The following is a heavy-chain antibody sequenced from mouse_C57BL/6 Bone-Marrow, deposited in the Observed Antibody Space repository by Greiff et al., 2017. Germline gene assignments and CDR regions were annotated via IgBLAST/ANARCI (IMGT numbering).Heavy chain of an antibody. CDR3: ARRGCCSYDWYFDV. D-gene: IGHD1-1*01. Sequence: VHLVESGAELVRPGTSVKLSCKASGYTFTNYWIGWAKQRPGHGLEWIGDIYPGGGYTNYNEKFKGKATLTADKSSSTAYMQFSSLTSEDSAVYYCARRGCCSYDWYFDVWGPGTTVTVSS. J-gene: IGHJ1*01. CDR1: GYTFTNYW. V-gene: IGHV1-63*01. CDR2: IYPGGGYT.